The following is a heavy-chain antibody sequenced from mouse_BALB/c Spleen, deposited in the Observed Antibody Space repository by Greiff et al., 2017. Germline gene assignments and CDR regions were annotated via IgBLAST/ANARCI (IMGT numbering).Heavy chain of an antibody. CDR1: GYSITSDYA. CDR2: ISYSGST. Sequence: VQLQQSGPGLVKPSQSLSLTCTVTGYSITSDYAWNWIRQFPGNKLEWMGYISYSGSTSYNPSLKSRISITRDTSKNQFFLQLNSVTTEDTATYYCAGVLRGYYFDYWGQGTTLTVSS. CDR3: AGVLRGYYFDY. J-gene: IGHJ2*01. D-gene: IGHD1-1*01. V-gene: IGHV3-2*02.